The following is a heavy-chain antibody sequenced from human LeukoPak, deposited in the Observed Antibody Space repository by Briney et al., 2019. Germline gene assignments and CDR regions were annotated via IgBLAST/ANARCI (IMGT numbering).Heavy chain of an antibody. Sequence: GASVTVSFTASGYTFTIYYIHWVRQAPGQGLEWMGIINPSGGSTTYAQKFQGRVAMTRDTSTSRVYMEVSSLRSEDTAVYYCARTYSSSDEFDYWGQGTLVTVSS. D-gene: IGHD6-13*01. CDR2: INPSGGST. V-gene: IGHV1-46*01. CDR3: ARTYSSSDEFDY. CDR1: GYTFTIYY. J-gene: IGHJ4*02.